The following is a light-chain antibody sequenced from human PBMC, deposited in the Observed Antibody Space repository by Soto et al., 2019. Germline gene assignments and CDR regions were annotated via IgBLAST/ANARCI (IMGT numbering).Light chain of an antibody. J-gene: IGKJ1*01. Sequence: DIQMTQSPSTLSGSVGDRVTITCRASQTISSWLAWYQQKPGKAPKLLIYKASTLKSGVPSRFSGSGSGTEFTLTITSLQPDDFATYYCQHYFSYSEAFGQGTKVDSK. CDR3: QHYFSYSEA. V-gene: IGKV1-5*03. CDR1: QTISSW. CDR2: KAS.